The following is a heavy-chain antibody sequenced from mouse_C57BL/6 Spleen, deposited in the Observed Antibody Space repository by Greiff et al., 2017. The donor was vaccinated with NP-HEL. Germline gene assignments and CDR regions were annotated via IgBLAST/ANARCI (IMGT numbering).Heavy chain of an antibody. CDR3: ARSGSSTGEDMDY. CDR2: INPSTGGT. CDR1: GYSFTGYY. V-gene: IGHV1-42*01. Sequence: VQLQQSGPELVKPGASVKISCKASGYSFTGYYMNWVKQSPEKSLEWIGEINPSTGGTTYNQKFKAKATLTVDKSSSTAYMQLTSLTSEDSAVYYGARSGSSTGEDMDYWGQGTTVTVSS. J-gene: IGHJ4*01. D-gene: IGHD1-1*01.